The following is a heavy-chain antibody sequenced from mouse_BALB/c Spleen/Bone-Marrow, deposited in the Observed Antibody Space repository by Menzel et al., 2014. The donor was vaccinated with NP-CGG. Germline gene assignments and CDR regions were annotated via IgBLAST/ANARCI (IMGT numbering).Heavy chain of an antibody. CDR2: IYAGTPRT. Sequence: EESGGRLVTPGTPLTVTCTVSGFSLTTYYMAWVRQAPGKGLEWIGYIYAGTPRTYYANWAKGRFTISKTSTTVDLKITSPTTEDTATYFCARAGYSDYDFNLWGPGTLVTVSS. D-gene: IGHD2-4*01. CDR3: ARAGYSDYDFNL. J-gene: IGHJ1*01. V-gene: IGHV5-12-1*01. CDR1: GFSLTTYY.